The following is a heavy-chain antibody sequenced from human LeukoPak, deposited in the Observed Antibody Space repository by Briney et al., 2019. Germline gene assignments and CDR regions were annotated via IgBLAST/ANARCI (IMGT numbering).Heavy chain of an antibody. J-gene: IGHJ4*02. Sequence: GGSLRLSCAASGFTFSSYWMTWVRQAPGKGLECVSSITFSSSHIYYADSVKGRFTISRDNSKNTLYLQMNSLRAEDTAVYYCAKKLLTASPWGFDYWGQGTLVTVSS. CDR1: GFTFSSYW. D-gene: IGHD3-9*01. V-gene: IGHV3-21*04. CDR2: ITFSSSHI. CDR3: AKKLLTASPWGFDY.